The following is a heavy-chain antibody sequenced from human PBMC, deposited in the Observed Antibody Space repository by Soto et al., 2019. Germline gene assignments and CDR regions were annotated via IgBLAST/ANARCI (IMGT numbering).Heavy chain of an antibody. Sequence: SQTLSLTCAISGDSVSSNSAAWNWIRQSPSRGLEWLGRTYYRSKWYNDYAVSVKSRITINPDTSKNQFSLQLNSVTPEDMAVYYCARDSSGEAVAGNNWFDPWGQGTLVTVSS. D-gene: IGHD6-19*01. CDR3: ARDSSGEAVAGNNWFDP. J-gene: IGHJ5*02. V-gene: IGHV6-1*01. CDR1: GDSVSSNSAA. CDR2: TYYRSKWYN.